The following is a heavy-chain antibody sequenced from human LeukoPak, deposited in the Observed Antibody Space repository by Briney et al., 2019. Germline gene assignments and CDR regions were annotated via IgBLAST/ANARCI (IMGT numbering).Heavy chain of an antibody. J-gene: IGHJ4*02. V-gene: IGHV3-23*01. Sequence: GGSLRLSCAASGFTFSSYAMSWVRQAPEKGLEWVATISGSGGSTYYADSVKGRFTISRDNSKDTLHLQMNSLRAEDTAVYYCARDPIAAVRFDYWGQGTLVTVSS. CDR3: ARDPIAAVRFDY. CDR1: GFTFSSYA. D-gene: IGHD6-13*01. CDR2: ISGSGGST.